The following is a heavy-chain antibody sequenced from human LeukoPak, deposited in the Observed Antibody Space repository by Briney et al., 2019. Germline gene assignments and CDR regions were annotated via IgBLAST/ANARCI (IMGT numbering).Heavy chain of an antibody. V-gene: IGHV7-4-1*02. CDR2: INTNTGNP. Sequence: ASVKVSCNASGYTFTSYAMNWVRQAPGQGLEWMGWINTNTGNPTYAQGFTGRFVFSLDTSVSTAYLQISSLKAEDTAVYYCAREVDTAMVIGSWFDPWGQGTLVTVSS. J-gene: IGHJ5*02. CDR3: AREVDTAMVIGSWFDP. CDR1: GYTFTSYA. D-gene: IGHD5-18*01.